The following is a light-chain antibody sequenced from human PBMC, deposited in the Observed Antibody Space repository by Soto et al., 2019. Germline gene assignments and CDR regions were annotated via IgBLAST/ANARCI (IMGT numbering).Light chain of an antibody. CDR2: GNT. V-gene: IGLV1-40*01. CDR3: QSFDSSLSGLV. CDR1: SSNIGAGYD. Sequence: QPVLTQPPSVSGAPGQRVTISCTGSSSNIGAGYDVHWYQQLPGTAPKLLIYGNTNRPSGVPDRFSGSKSGTSASLAITGLQAEDDADYYCQSFDSSLSGLVFGGGTKVTVL. J-gene: IGLJ2*01.